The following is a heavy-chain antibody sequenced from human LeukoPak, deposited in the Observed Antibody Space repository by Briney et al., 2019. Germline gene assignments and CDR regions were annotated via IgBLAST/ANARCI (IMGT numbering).Heavy chain of an antibody. J-gene: IGHJ4*02. CDR3: AKPYDSSGYYLTDY. CDR2: ISGSGGST. CDR1: GFTFSSYA. Sequence: HPGGSLRLSRAASGFTFSSYAMSWVRQAPGKGLEWVSAISGSGGSTYYADSVKGRFTISRDNSKNTLYLQMNSLRAEDTAVYYCAKPYDSSGYYLTDYWGQGTLVTVSS. D-gene: IGHD3-22*01. V-gene: IGHV3-23*01.